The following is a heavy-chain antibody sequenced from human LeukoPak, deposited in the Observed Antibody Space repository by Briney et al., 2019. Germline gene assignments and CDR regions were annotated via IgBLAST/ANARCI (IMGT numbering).Heavy chain of an antibody. Sequence: PGGSLRLSCAASGFTFSSYAMHWVRQAPGKGLEWVAVISYDGSNKYYADSVKGRFTISRDNAKNTLYLQMNSLRAEDTAVYYCVRRAFDSSGNYPFDPWGQGTLVTVSS. V-gene: IGHV3-30*04. CDR3: VRRAFDSSGNYPFDP. CDR1: GFTFSSYA. J-gene: IGHJ5*02. D-gene: IGHD3-22*01. CDR2: ISYDGSNK.